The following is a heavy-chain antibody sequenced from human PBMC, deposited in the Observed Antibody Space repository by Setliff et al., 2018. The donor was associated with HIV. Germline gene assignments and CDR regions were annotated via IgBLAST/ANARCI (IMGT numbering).Heavy chain of an antibody. D-gene: IGHD6-13*01. J-gene: IGHJ6*03. CDR2: VNPSDGST. CDR3: ARDWGGYSSSKGGYYYYMDV. V-gene: IGHV1-46*01. CDR1: GYTLTSNY. Sequence: ASVKVSCKASGYTLTSNYMHWVRQAPGQGLEWMGIVNPSDGSTIYAQKFQGRVTMTRDTSTSTVYMELSSLTSEDTAVYYCARDWGGYSSSKGGYYYYMDVWGKGTTVTVSS.